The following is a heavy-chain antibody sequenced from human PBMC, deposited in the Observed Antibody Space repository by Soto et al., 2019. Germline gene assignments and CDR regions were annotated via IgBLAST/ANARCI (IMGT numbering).Heavy chain of an antibody. J-gene: IGHJ2*01. CDR2: ISYDGSNK. Sequence: QVQLVESGGGVVQAGRSLRLSCAASGFTFSSYGMHWVRQAPGKGLEWVAVISYDGSNKYYADSVKGRFTISRDNSKNTLYLQMNSLRAEDTAVYYCAKAVGWQHLLHDWYFDLWGRGTLVTVSS. CDR3: AKAVGWQHLLHDWYFDL. V-gene: IGHV3-30*18. CDR1: GFTFSSYG. D-gene: IGHD1-26*01.